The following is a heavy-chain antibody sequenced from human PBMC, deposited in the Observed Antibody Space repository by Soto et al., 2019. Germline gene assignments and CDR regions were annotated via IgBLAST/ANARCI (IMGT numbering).Heavy chain of an antibody. CDR2: IDPRDSYV. CDR3: ARLFCSTTTCDSWFDP. CDR1: GYTFTTFW. J-gene: IGHJ5*02. Sequence: GESLKISCTGFGYTFTTFWISWVRQMPGKGLEWMGRIDPRDSYVDYSPSFQGHVTISLDKSISTAYLQWGSLKASDTAMYYCARLFCSTTTCDSWFDPWGQGTLVTVSS. V-gene: IGHV5-10-1*01. D-gene: IGHD2-2*01.